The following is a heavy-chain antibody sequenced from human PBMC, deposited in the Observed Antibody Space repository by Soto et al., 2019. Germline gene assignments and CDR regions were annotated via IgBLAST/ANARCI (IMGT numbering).Heavy chain of an antibody. CDR1: GFTFSSYG. CDR2: ISYDGSNK. J-gene: IGHJ4*02. Sequence: QVQLVESGGGVVQPGRSLRLSCAASGFTFSSYGMHWVRQAPGKGLEWVAVISYDGSNKYYADSVKGRFTISRDNSKNTLYLQMNSLRAEDTAVYYCAKDTTTYYDFCSGYFDYWGQGTLVTGSS. D-gene: IGHD3-3*01. CDR3: AKDTTTYYDFCSGYFDY. V-gene: IGHV3-30*18.